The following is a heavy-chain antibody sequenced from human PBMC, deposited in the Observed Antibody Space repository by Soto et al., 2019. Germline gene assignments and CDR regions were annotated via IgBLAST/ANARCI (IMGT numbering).Heavy chain of an antibody. V-gene: IGHV4-59*01. J-gene: IGHJ4*02. CDR1: GGSMSTYY. D-gene: IGHD3-22*01. CDR3: ALRSMAVVPEY. CDR2: IYASGST. Sequence: PSETLSLTCTASGGSMSTYYWNWIRQPPGKGLESIGYIYASGSTNYNPSFKSRVAISIDTSKSQFSLNLTSVTAADTAVYYCALRSMAVVPEYWGQGTLVTVSS.